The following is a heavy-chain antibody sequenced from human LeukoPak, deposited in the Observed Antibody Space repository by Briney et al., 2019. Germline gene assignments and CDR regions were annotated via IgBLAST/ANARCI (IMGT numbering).Heavy chain of an antibody. J-gene: IGHJ5*02. CDR2: IRSKAYGGTT. CDR3: TRVGVWIQLWSYNWFDP. D-gene: IGHD5-18*01. Sequence: GGSLRLSCTASGFTFGDYAMSWVRQAPGKGLEWVGFIRSKAYGGTTEYAASVKGRFTISRDDSKSIAYLQMNSLKTEDTAVYYCTRVGVWIQLWSYNWFDPWGQGTLVTVSS. V-gene: IGHV3-49*04. CDR1: GFTFGDYA.